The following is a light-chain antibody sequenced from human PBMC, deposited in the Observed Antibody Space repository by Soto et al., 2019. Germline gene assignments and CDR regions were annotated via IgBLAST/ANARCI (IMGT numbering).Light chain of an antibody. J-gene: IGKJ1*01. CDR2: KAS. CDR1: QTIGSW. V-gene: IGKV1-5*03. Sequence: DIQMTQSPSTLSASVGDRVTITCRASQTIGSWLAWYQQKPGRAPKLLIYKASSLESGVPSRFSGSGSGTEFTLTISSLQPDEFATYYCQQYHYYWAFGQGTKVEIK. CDR3: QQYHYYWA.